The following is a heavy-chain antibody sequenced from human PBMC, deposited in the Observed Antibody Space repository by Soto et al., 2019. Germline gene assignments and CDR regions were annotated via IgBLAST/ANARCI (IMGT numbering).Heavy chain of an antibody. D-gene: IGHD1-26*01. CDR3: ARVIMGAMVHAFEI. CDR2: INGGSSTT. V-gene: IGHV3-23*01. CDR1: GFTFSSYA. J-gene: IGHJ3*02. Sequence: EVQLLESGGDLVQPGGSLRLSCAASGFTFSSYAVNWVRQAPGKGLEWVSAINGGSSTTYYADSVKGRFTISRDNSMNTLYLQMNSLRAEDTAIYYCARVIMGAMVHAFEIWGQGTMVAVSS.